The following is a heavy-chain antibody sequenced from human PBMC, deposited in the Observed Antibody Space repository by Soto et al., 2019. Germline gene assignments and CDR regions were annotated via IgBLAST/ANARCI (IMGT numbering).Heavy chain of an antibody. V-gene: IGHV4-39*01. Sequence: SETLSLTCPFAGVSISSGSYCLGWLRQPPGKGLEWIGSIYYSGSTYYNPSLKSRVTISVDTSKNQFSLKLSSVTAADTAVYYCARPTSFGESHEHNWFDPWGQGTLVTVSS. CDR3: ARPTSFGESHEHNWFDP. D-gene: IGHD3-10*01. CDR1: GVSISSGSYC. J-gene: IGHJ5*02. CDR2: IYYSGST.